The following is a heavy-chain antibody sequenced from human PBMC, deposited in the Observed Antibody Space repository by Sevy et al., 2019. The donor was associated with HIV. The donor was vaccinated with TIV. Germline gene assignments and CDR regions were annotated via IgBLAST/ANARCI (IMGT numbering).Heavy chain of an antibody. CDR1: GYTFTSYY. CDR2: INPSGGST. CDR3: AREGYYGSGSYYPLLRSPHYYYYMDV. J-gene: IGHJ6*03. V-gene: IGHV1-46*01. Sequence: ASVKVSCKASGYTFTSYYMHWVRQAPGQGLEWMGIINPSGGSTSYAQKFQGRVTMTRDTSTSTVYMELSSLRSEDTAVYYCAREGYYGSGSYYPLLRSPHYYYYMDVWGKGTTVTVSS. D-gene: IGHD3-10*01.